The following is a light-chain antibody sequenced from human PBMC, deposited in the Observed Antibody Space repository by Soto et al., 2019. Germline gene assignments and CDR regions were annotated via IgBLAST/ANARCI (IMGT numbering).Light chain of an antibody. V-gene: IGLV2-14*01. Sequence: QSVLTQPASVSGSPGQSIPISCTGTSSDVGGYNYVSWYQQHPGKVPKLMIYEVSNRPSGVVNRFSGSKSGNTASLTISGLQAEDEADYYCSSFTSSSTQVFGTGTKVTVL. J-gene: IGLJ1*01. CDR3: SSFTSSSTQV. CDR1: SSDVGGYNY. CDR2: EVS.